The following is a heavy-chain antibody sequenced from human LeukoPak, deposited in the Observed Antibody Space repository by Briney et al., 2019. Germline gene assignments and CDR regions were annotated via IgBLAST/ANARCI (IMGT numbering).Heavy chain of an antibody. CDR2: IRYDGSNK. D-gene: IGHD3-22*01. Sequence: GGSLRLSCAASGFTFSSYGMHWVRQAPGKGLEWVAFIRYDGSNKYYADSVKGRFTISRDNSKNTLYLQMNSLRAEGTAVYYCAKGPDSSGYYWDYWGQGTLVTVSS. V-gene: IGHV3-30*02. CDR3: AKGPDSSGYYWDY. CDR1: GFTFSSYG. J-gene: IGHJ4*02.